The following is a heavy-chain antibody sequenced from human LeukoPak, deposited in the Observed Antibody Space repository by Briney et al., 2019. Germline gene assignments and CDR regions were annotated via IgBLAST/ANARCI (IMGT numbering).Heavy chain of an antibody. CDR3: ASRNYYDTTGYYQFYFDY. CDR1: GYTFTNFG. CDR2: IAPYNGDT. Sequence: ASVRVSCKASGYTFTNFGITWVRQAPGQGLEWMGWIAPYNGDTHYTQSLQDRVTMTTDTSTSTAYRELRSLRSDDTAVYYCASRNYYDTTGYYQFYFDYWGQGTLVTVSS. V-gene: IGHV1-18*01. J-gene: IGHJ4*02. D-gene: IGHD3-22*01.